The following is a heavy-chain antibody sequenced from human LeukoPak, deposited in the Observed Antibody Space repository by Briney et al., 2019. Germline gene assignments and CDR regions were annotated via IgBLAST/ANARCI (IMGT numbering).Heavy chain of an antibody. J-gene: IGHJ4*02. CDR2: ITHIGGST. V-gene: IGHV3-23*01. Sequence: GGSLRLSCEASGFTFSDYAMSWVRQAPGKGLEWVSAITHIGGSTYYADSVKGRFTISRDNSKNTLYLQMNSLRAEDTAAYYCAKSYCGGDCYGYFFDYWGQGTLVTVSS. CDR1: GFTFSDYA. D-gene: IGHD2-21*02. CDR3: AKSYCGGDCYGYFFDY.